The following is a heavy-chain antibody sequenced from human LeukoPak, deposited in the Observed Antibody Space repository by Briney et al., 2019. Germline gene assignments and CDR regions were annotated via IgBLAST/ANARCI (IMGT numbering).Heavy chain of an antibody. D-gene: IGHD6-13*01. J-gene: IGHJ4*02. Sequence: ASVKVSCKASGYTFTSYGISWVRQAPGQGLGWLGWISAYNGNTNHAEKLQDRVTMTTDTSTSTAYMELRSLSSDDTAVYYCARSGVQTANSWYIYWGQGTLVTVSS. CDR1: GYTFTSYG. V-gene: IGHV1-18*01. CDR3: ARSGVQTANSWYIY. CDR2: ISAYNGNT.